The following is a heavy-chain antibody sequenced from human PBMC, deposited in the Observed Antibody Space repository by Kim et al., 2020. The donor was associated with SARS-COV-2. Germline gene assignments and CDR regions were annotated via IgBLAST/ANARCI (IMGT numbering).Heavy chain of an antibody. CDR3: ARIAAAGGADAFDI. V-gene: IGHV3-30*07. Sequence: ADSVKGRFPSSRDNAKNTLYLQMNSRRAEDTAVYYCARIAAAGGADAFDIWGQGTMVTVSS. D-gene: IGHD6-13*01. J-gene: IGHJ3*02.